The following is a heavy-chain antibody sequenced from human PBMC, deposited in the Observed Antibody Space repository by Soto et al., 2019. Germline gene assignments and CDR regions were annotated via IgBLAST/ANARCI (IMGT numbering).Heavy chain of an antibody. D-gene: IGHD3-9*01. Sequence: GWSLRLSCSASVFTFSSYAMSWVLHSPGKGLEWVSAISGSGGSTYYADSVKGRFTISRDNSKNTLYLQMNSLRAEDTAVYYCAKDHYDILKSGFDYWGQGTLVTVSS. CDR1: VFTFSSYA. V-gene: IGHV3-23*01. J-gene: IGHJ4*02. CDR3: AKDHYDILKSGFDY. CDR2: ISGSGGST.